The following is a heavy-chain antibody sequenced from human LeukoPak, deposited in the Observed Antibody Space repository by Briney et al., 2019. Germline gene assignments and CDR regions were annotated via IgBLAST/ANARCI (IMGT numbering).Heavy chain of an antibody. J-gene: IGHJ4*02. CDR3: ARSYYYGSGIGY. V-gene: IGHV4-34*01. D-gene: IGHD3-10*01. CDR2: INHSGST. Sequence: SETLSLTCAVYGGSFSGYYWSWIRQPPGKGMEWIGEINHSGSTNYNPSLKSRVTISVDTSKNQFSLKLSSVTAADTAVYYCARSYYYGSGIGYWGQGTLVTVSP. CDR1: GGSFSGYY.